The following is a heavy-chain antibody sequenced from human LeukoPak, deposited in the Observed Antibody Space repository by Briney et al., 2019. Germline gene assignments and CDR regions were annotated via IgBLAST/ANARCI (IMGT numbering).Heavy chain of an antibody. CDR3: AKAGGWDYDYVWGSYRADY. Sequence: PGGSLRLACGASGFTFSSYAMSWGRQARGKGLEWVSAISGSGGSTYYADSVKGRFTISRDNSKNTLYLQMNSLRAEDTAVYYCAKAGGWDYDYVWGSYRADYWGQGTLVTVSP. CDR2: ISGSGGST. V-gene: IGHV3-23*01. J-gene: IGHJ4*02. CDR1: GFTFSSYA. D-gene: IGHD3-16*02.